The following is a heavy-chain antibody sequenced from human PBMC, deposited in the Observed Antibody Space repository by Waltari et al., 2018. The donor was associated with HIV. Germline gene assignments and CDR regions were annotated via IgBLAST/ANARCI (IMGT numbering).Heavy chain of an antibody. J-gene: IGHJ3*02. CDR1: VGSISSSSYY. V-gene: IGHV4-39*01. D-gene: IGHD3-22*01. Sequence: QLQLQESGPGLVKPLETLSLTCTVSVGSISSSSYYWGWIRQPPGKGLEWIGSIYYSGSTYYNPSLKSRVTISVDTSKNQFSLKLSSVTAADTAVYYCARHLASYYYDSRRGGAFDIWGQGTMVTVSS. CDR3: ARHLASYYYDSRRGGAFDI. CDR2: IYYSGST.